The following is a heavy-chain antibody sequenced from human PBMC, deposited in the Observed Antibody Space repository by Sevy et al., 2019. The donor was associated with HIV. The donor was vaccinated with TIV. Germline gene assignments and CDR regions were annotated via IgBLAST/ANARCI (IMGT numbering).Heavy chain of an antibody. J-gene: IGHJ4*02. V-gene: IGHV3-15*01. D-gene: IGHD2-15*01. Sequence: GGSLRLSCAASGFTFSNAWMSWVRQAPGKGLEWVGRIKSKTDGGTTDYAAPVKGRFTISRDDSKNTLYLQMNSLKTEDTDVYYCTTDSKRWYYFDYWGQGTLVTVSS. CDR3: TTDSKRWYYFDY. CDR1: GFTFSNAW. CDR2: IKSKTDGGTT.